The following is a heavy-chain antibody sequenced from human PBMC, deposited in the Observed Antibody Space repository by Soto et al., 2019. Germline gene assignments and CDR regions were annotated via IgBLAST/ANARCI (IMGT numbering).Heavy chain of an antibody. V-gene: IGHV1-69*13. CDR1: GGTFSSYA. CDR2: IIPIFGTA. J-gene: IGHJ4*02. CDR3: ARDKGYSSGWLAY. Sequence: ASVKVSCKASGGTFSSYAISWVRQAPGQGLEWMGGIIPIFGTANYAQKFQGRVTITADESTSTAYMELSSLRSEDTAVYYCARDKGYSSGWLAYWGQGTLVTVSS. D-gene: IGHD6-19*01.